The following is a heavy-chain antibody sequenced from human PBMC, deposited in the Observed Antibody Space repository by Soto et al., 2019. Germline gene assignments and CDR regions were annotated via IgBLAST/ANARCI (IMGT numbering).Heavy chain of an antibody. CDR1: GGTFSSYA. Sequence: QVQLVQSGAEVKKPGSSVKVSCKASGGTFSSYAISWVRQAPGQGLEWMGGIIPIFGTANYAQKFQGRVTLTAAESTSKAYMELSSLRSEDTDVYYCASSRYSSSWYYYYYGMDVWGQGTTVTVSS. CDR2: IIPIFGTA. V-gene: IGHV1-69*01. D-gene: IGHD6-13*01. CDR3: ASSRYSSSWYYYYYGMDV. J-gene: IGHJ6*02.